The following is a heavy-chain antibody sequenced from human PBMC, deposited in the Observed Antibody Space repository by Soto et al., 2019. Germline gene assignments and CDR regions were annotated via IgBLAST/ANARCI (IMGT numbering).Heavy chain of an antibody. D-gene: IGHD2-15*01. J-gene: IGHJ4*02. CDR3: ARDGYCSGGSCYTGRFDY. CDR1: GFTFISYG. Sequence: GGSLRLSCAASGFTFISYGMHGVRQAPGKGREWVGVIWYDGSNKYYADSVKGRVTSSRDNAKNTLYLQMNSLRAEDTAVYYCARDGYCSGGSCYTGRFDYWGQGTLVTV. V-gene: IGHV3-33*01. CDR2: IWYDGSNK.